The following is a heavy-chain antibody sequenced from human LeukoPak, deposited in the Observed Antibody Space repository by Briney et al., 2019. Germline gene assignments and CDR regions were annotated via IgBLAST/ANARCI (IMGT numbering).Heavy chain of an antibody. D-gene: IGHD2-2*01. CDR2: TYHSGST. J-gene: IGHJ4*02. CDR3: ASQDRYCSSTSCFDY. V-gene: IGHV4-38-2*01. Sequence: SETLSLTCAVSGYSISSGYYWGWIRQPPGKGLEWIGSTYHSGSTYYNPSLKSRVTISVDTSKNQFSLKLSSVTAADTAVYYCASQDRYCSSTSCFDYWGQGTLVTVSS. CDR1: GYSISSGYY.